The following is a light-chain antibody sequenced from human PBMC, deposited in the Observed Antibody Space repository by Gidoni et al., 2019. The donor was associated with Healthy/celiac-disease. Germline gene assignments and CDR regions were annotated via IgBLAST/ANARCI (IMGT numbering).Light chain of an antibody. Sequence: QSVLTQPPSVSGVPGQRVTIACNGSSSNIGAGYDVPWYQQRPGTAPKLLIYGNSNRPPGGPDRFSGSKSVTSASLSITGLQAEDEADYYCQSYDSSLSCYVFGTGTKVTFL. CDR2: GNS. CDR1: SSNIGAGYD. V-gene: IGLV1-40*01. J-gene: IGLJ1*01. CDR3: QSYDSSLSCYV.